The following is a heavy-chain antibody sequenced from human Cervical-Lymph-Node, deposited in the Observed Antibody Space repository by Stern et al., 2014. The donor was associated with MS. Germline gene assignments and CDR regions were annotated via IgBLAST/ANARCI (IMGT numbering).Heavy chain of an antibody. CDR1: GYTFTGYY. CDR2: INSKSGGT. Sequence: VQLVESGAEVKKPGDSVKVSCKASGYTFTGYYIHWVRQAPGQGPEWMGWINSKSGGTNYAQSFQGRVTMTRDTSISTAYMELSGLRPDDTAVYYCARDLIGDGDLSLDNWGQGTLVTVSS. CDR3: ARDLIGDGDLSLDN. J-gene: IGHJ4*02. V-gene: IGHV1-2*02. D-gene: IGHD3-10*01.